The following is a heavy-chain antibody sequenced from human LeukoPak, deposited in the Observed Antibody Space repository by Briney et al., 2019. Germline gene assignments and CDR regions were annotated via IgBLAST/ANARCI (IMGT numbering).Heavy chain of an antibody. CDR1: GFTLGGHD. CDR2: VSAGHHA. D-gene: IGHD5-18*01. V-gene: IGHV3-13*01. J-gene: IGHJ4*02. CDR3: VREARGYHYTYFDY. Sequence: GGSLRLSCVASGFTLGGHDMHWVRQTTGDGLEWVAAVSAGHHAFYAGSVKGRFTVSREDAKNSLYLQMNSLRAGDTAVYCCVREARGYHYTYFDYWGQGSLVTVSS.